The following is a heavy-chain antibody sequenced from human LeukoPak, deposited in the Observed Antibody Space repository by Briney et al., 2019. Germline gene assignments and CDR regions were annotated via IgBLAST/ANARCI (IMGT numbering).Heavy chain of an antibody. J-gene: IGHJ4*02. Sequence: ASVEVSCKASGYTFTSYGISWVRQAPGQGLEWMGWISAYNGNTNYAQKLQGRVTMTTDTSTSTAYMELRSLRSDDTAVYYCARDGIPRYYYDSSGYYAYWGQGTLVTVSS. CDR3: ARDGIPRYYYDSSGYYAY. D-gene: IGHD3-22*01. CDR2: ISAYNGNT. V-gene: IGHV1-18*01. CDR1: GYTFTSYG.